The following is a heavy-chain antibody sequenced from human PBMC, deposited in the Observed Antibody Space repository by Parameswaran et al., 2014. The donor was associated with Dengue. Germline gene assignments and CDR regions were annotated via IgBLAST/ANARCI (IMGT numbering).Heavy chain of an antibody. V-gene: IGHV4-31*02. CDR2: IYYSGSS. D-gene: IGHD4-17*01. Sequence: VRQVPGKGLEWIGYIYYSGSSYYNPSLKSRVTISVDTSKHQFSLKLSSVTAADTAVYYCARGGQTTGAGFDPWGQGTLVTVSS. J-gene: IGHJ5*02. CDR3: ARGGQTTGAGFDP.